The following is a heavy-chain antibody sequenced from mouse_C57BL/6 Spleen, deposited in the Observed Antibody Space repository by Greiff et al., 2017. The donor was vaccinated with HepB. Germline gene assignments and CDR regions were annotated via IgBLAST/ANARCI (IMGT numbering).Heavy chain of an antibody. CDR2: IHPNSGST. D-gene: IGHD2-4*01. Sequence: VQLQQPGAELVKPGASVKLSCKASGYTFTSYWMHWVKQRPGQGLEWIGMIHPNSGSTNYNEKFKSKATLTVDKSSSTAYMQLSSLTSEDSAVYYCAREGDYDYIDYWGQGTTLTVSS. J-gene: IGHJ2*01. V-gene: IGHV1-64*01. CDR3: AREGDYDYIDY. CDR1: GYTFTSYW.